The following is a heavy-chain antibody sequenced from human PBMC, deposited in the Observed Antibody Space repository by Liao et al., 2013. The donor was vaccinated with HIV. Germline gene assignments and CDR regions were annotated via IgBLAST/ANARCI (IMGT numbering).Heavy chain of an antibody. V-gene: IGHV4-30-2*01. CDR3: ARGGAITMIVVVITWRGVLTY. D-gene: IGHD3-22*01. CDR2: IYHSGST. Sequence: QLQLQESGSGLVKPSQTLSLTCAVSGGSISSGGYSWSWIRQPPGKGLEWIGYIYHSGSTYYNPSLKSRVTISVDRSKNQFSLKLSSVTAADTAVYYCARGGAITMIVVVITWRGVLTYWGQGTLVTVSS. CDR1: GGSISSGGYS. J-gene: IGHJ4*02.